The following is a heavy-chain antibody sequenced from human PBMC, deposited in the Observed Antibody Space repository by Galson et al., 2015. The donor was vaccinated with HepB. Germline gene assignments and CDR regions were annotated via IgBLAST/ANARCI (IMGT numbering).Heavy chain of an antibody. CDR2: IYWDDDK. CDR3: ARSQVGYYDFWSGRPDSYYMDV. CDR1: GFSLSTSGVG. J-gene: IGHJ6*03. V-gene: IGHV2-5*02. Sequence: PALVKPTQTLTLTCTFSGFSLSTSGVGVGWIRQPPGKALEWLALIYWDDDKRYSPSLKSRLTITKDTSKNQVVLTMTNMDPVDTATYYCARSQVGYYDFWSGRPDSYYMDVWGKGTTVTVSS. D-gene: IGHD3-3*01.